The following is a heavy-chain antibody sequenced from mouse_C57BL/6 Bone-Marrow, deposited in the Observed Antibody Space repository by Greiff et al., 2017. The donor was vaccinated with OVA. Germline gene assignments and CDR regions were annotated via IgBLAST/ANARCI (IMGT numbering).Heavy chain of an antibody. CDR1: GYSITSGYY. D-gene: IGHD1-1*01. V-gene: IGHV3-6*01. Sequence: DVKLQESGPGLVKPSQSLSLTCSVTGYSITSGYYWNWIRQFPGNKLEWMGYISYDGSNNYNPSLKNRISITRDTSKNQFFLKLNSVTTEDTATYYCARVGHYYGSSHYFDYWGQGTTLTVSS. CDR3: ARVGHYYGSSHYFDY. CDR2: ISYDGSN. J-gene: IGHJ2*01.